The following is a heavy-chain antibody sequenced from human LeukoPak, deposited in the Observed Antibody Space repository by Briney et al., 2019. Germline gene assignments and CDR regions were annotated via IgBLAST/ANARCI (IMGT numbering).Heavy chain of an antibody. D-gene: IGHD5-12*01. CDR3: ARGRSTGYPYHFEY. V-gene: IGHV1-8*03. CDR1: GYTFTSYD. CDR2: MNPNSGST. Sequence: GASVKVSCKASGYTFTSYDINWVRQATGQGLEWMGWMNPNSGSTGYAQKFQGRVTITRNTSISTAYMELSGLRSEDTAVYYCARGRSTGYPYHFEYWGQGTLVTVSS. J-gene: IGHJ4*02.